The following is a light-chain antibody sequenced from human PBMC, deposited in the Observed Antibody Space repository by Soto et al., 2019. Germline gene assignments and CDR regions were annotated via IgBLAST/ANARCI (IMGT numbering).Light chain of an antibody. CDR1: SSDVGSYNY. J-gene: IGLJ1*01. V-gene: IGLV2-14*01. CDR3: SSYTTSSTQV. CDR2: EVT. Sequence: QSVLTQPASVSGSPGQSIAISCTGSSSDVGSYNYVSWYQQHPGKVPKLIIYEVTNRPSGVSNRFSGSKSGNTASLTISGLQAEDEADYYCSSYTTSSTQVFGTGTKVTVL.